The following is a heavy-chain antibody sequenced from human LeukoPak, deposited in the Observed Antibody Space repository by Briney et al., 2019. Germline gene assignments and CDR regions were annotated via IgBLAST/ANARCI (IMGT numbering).Heavy chain of an antibody. CDR3: ARGPPHSGDYDPYFDY. J-gene: IGHJ4*02. V-gene: IGHV4-39*01. CDR1: GGSISSSTYF. Sequence: SETLSLTCTVSGGSISSSTYFWAWIRQPPGKGLEWIGSIYYTGSTYYHPSLRSRVTISVDTSKNQFYLKLTSVTAADTAVYYCARGPPHSGDYDPYFDYWGQGTLVTVSS. D-gene: IGHD4-17*01. CDR2: IYYTGST.